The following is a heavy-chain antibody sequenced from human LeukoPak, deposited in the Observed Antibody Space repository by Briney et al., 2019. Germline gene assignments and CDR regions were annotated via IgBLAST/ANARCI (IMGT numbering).Heavy chain of an antibody. CDR1: GFTFSSHW. CDR2: IKQDGSEK. D-gene: IGHD7-27*01. J-gene: IGHJ3*02. V-gene: IGHV3-7*04. Sequence: GGSLRLSCAGSGFTFSSHWMSWVRQAPGKGLRWVASIKQDGSEKHYVDSVRGRFTISRDNAENSLYLQMNSLRAEDTAVYYCARLLGTVTTYDIWGQGTMVTVSS. CDR3: ARLLGTVTTYDI.